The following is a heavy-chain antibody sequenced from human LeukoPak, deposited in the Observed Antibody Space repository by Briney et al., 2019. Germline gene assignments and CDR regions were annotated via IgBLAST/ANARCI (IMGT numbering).Heavy chain of an antibody. V-gene: IGHV4-38-2*02. J-gene: IGHJ4*02. CDR1: GYSISSGYY. CDR2: IYHSGST. CDR3: ARGRGYYYDSSGYPLRGYYFDY. D-gene: IGHD3-22*01. Sequence: SETLSLTCTVSGYSISSGYYWGWIRQPPGKGLEWIGSIYHSGSTYYNPSLKSRVTISVDTSKNQFSLKLSSVTAADTAVYYCARGRGYYYDSSGYPLRGYYFDYWGQGTLVTVSS.